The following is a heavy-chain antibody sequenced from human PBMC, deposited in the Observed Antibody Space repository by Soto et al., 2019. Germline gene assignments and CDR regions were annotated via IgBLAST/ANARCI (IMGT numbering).Heavy chain of an antibody. CDR2: INPKSGVT. D-gene: IGHD6-19*01. CDR1: GYTFTNYY. CDR3: ARSGRSGWYISGYYYGMDV. J-gene: IGHJ6*02. V-gene: IGHV1-2*02. Sequence: SVKGSRKASGYTFTNYYIHWVRQAPGQGLEWMGWINPKSGVTKYAEKFQGGVTMTRDTSIRTAYMELSSLRSDDTAVYFRARSGRSGWYISGYYYGMDVWGQGTTVTVSS.